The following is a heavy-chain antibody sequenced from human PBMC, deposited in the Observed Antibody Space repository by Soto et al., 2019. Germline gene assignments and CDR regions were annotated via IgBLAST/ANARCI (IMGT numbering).Heavy chain of an antibody. CDR1: GFTFSSYG. CDR2: IWYDGSNK. V-gene: IGHV3-33*01. J-gene: IGHJ4*02. D-gene: IGHD2-15*01. CDR3: AREWVYCSGGSCYFDY. Sequence: QVQLVESGGCVVQPGRSLRLSCAASGFTFSSYGMHWVRQAPGKGLEWVAVIWYDGSNKYYADSVKGRFTISRDNSKNTLYLQMNSLRAEDMAVYYCAREWVYCSGGSCYFDYWGQGTLVTVSS.